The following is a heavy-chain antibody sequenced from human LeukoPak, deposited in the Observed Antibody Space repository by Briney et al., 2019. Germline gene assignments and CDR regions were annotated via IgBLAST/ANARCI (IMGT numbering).Heavy chain of an antibody. D-gene: IGHD1-14*01. CDR1: GFTFSSYR. V-gene: IGHV3-74*01. CDR2: INPGGSSI. J-gene: IGHJ4*02. CDR3: ARSNQADDY. Sequence: GGSLRLSCAASGFTFSSYRMHWVRQVPGKGLVWVARINPGGSSITYADSVKGRFTISRDNAKNTLYLQMDSLRAEDTGVYYCARSNQADDYWGQGTLVTVSS.